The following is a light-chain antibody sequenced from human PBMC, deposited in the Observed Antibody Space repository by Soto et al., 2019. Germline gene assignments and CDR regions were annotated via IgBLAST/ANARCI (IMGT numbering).Light chain of an antibody. V-gene: IGKV1-39*01. CDR1: QNINTY. J-gene: IGKJ2*01. CDR2: GAT. Sequence: DIQMTQSPSSLSASVGDRVSITCRASQNINTYLNWYQHKPGRAPKLLIYGATSLQSGVPSRFTVSGFGTDFTLTIAGLQPEDFATYYCQQSFSTFWSFGQGTNLEIK. CDR3: QQSFSTFWS.